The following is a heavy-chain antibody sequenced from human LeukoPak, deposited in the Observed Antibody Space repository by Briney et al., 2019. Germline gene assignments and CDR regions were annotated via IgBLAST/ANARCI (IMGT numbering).Heavy chain of an antibody. D-gene: IGHD1-26*01. J-gene: IGHJ4*02. CDR1: GSTFSSYS. CDR3: ARDKSSGYVGASSFDY. CDR2: ISISSNTI. V-gene: IGHV3-48*01. Sequence: GGSLRLSCAASGSTFSSYSMNWVRQAPGKGLEWVSYISISSNTIFYADSVKGRFTTSRDNAKNSLYLQMNSLRAEDTAVYYCARDKSSGYVGASSFDYWGQGTLVTISS.